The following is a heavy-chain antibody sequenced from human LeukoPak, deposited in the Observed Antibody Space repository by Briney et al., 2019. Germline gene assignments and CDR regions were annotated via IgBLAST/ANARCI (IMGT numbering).Heavy chain of an antibody. Sequence: GGSLRLSCAASGFTFSSYSMNWVRQAPGKGLEWVSYISSSSSTIYYADSVKGRFTISRDNAKNSLYLQMNSLRAEDTAVYYCVSALCGWNFFCNWFDPWGQGTLVTVSS. V-gene: IGHV3-48*01. D-gene: IGHD1-7*01. J-gene: IGHJ5*02. CDR2: ISSSSSTI. CDR1: GFTFSSYS. CDR3: VSALCGWNFFCNWFDP.